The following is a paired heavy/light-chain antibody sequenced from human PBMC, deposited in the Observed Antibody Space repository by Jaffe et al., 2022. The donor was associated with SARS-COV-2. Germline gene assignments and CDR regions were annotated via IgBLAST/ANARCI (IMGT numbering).Heavy chain of an antibody. CDR3: AKGDCSSTSCSHYMDV. CDR1: GFTFSAYA. CDR2: IYSSGGVT. V-gene: IGHV3-23*04. J-gene: IGHJ6*03. D-gene: IGHD2-2*01. Sequence: EVQVVASGGGLEQPGGSLRLSCAASGFTFSAYAMNWVRQAPGKGLEWVSTIYSSGGVTYYADSVKGRFTISRDNSKNTLYLQMNSLRVEDTAVYYCAKGDCSSTSCSHYMDVWGKGTTVTVSS.
Light chain of an antibody. CDR2: KAS. V-gene: IGKV1-5*03. J-gene: IGKJ4*01. CDR3: QQYNSWPLT. CDR1: QSISSW. Sequence: DIQMTQSPSTLSASVGDRVTITCRASQSISSWLAWYQQKPGKAPKLLIYKASSLESGDPSRFSGSGSGTEFTLTISSLQPDDFATYYCQQYNSWPLTFGGGTKVEIE.